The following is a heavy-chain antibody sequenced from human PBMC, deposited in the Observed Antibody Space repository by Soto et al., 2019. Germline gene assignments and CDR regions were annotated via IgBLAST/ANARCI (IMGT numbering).Heavy chain of an antibody. Sequence: QVQLVQSGAEVKKPGASVKVSCKASGYTFTSYGISWVRQAPGQGLEWMGWISAYNGNTNYAQKLQGRVTMTTDTATSTAYMELRSLRSDDTAVYYCARGHDVAVAGFYYYYGMDVWGQGTTVTVSS. CDR1: GYTFTSYG. CDR3: ARGHDVAVAGFYYYYGMDV. V-gene: IGHV1-18*01. J-gene: IGHJ6*02. D-gene: IGHD6-19*01. CDR2: ISAYNGNT.